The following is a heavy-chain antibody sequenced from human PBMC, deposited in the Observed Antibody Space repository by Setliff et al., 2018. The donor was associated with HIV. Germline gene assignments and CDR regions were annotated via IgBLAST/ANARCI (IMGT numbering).Heavy chain of an antibody. Sequence: LRLSCATSGFTFTNYALSWVRQAPGKGLEWVSAASGTGGLIYYADSVKGRFTISRDNSKNTMYLQMNSLRAEDTALYYCARDLRPGGSSADYWGQGTLVTVSS. V-gene: IGHV3-23*01. CDR3: ARDLRPGGSSADY. J-gene: IGHJ4*02. D-gene: IGHD6-6*01. CDR1: GFTFTNYA. CDR2: ASGTGGLI.